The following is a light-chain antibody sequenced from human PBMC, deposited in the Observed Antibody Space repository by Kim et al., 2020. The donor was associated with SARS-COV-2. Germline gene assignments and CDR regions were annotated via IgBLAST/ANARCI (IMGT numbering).Light chain of an antibody. CDR3: QQYGSSPKYT. CDR1: QRVSSSY. CDR2: GAS. J-gene: IGKJ2*01. V-gene: IGKV3-20*01. Sequence: SPGERATPSCSASQRVSSSYLAWYHQKPGQAPRLLIYGASSRATGIPDRFSGSGSGTDFTLTISRLEPEDFAVYYCQQYGSSPKYTFGQGTKLEI.